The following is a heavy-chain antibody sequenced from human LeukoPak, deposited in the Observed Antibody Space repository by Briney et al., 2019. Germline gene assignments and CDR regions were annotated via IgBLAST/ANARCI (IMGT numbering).Heavy chain of an antibody. D-gene: IGHD3-22*01. CDR1: GGTFSSYA. CDR3: ARVAEYYYDSSGYRDNAFDI. CDR2: IIPIFGTA. V-gene: IGHV1-69*06. Sequence: ASVKVSCKASGGTFSSYAISWVRQAPGQGLEWMGGIIPIFGTANYAQKFQGRVTITADKSTSTAYMELSSLRSEDTAVYYCARVAEYYYDSSGYRDNAFDIWGQGTMVTVSS. J-gene: IGHJ3*02.